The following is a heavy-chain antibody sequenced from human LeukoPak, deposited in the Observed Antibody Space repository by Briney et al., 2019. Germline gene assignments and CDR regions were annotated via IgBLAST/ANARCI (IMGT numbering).Heavy chain of an antibody. V-gene: IGHV3-30*01. Sequence: GRSLRLSCAASGFTFSSYAMHWVRQAPGKELEWVAVISYDGSNKYYADSVKGRFTISRDNSKNTLYLQMNSLRAEDTAVYYCARDRFQQLVPFDYWGQGTLVTVSS. CDR2: ISYDGSNK. CDR1: GFTFSSYA. CDR3: ARDRFQQLVPFDY. D-gene: IGHD6-13*01. J-gene: IGHJ4*02.